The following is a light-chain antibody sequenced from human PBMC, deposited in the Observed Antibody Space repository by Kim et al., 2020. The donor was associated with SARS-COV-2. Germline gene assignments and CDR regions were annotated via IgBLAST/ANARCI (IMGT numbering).Light chain of an antibody. Sequence: ASVGDRVTITCRASQSISSYLNWYQQKPGQAPKLLIYASSSLQSGVPSRFSGSGSGTDFTLTISSLQPEDFATYYCQQSYSTPRTFGQGTKVDI. CDR2: ASS. J-gene: IGKJ1*01. CDR1: QSISSY. V-gene: IGKV1-39*01. CDR3: QQSYSTPRT.